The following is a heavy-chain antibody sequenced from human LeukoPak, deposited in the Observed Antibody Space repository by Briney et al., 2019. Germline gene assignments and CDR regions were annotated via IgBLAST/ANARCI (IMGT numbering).Heavy chain of an antibody. Sequence: SETLSLTCAVYGGSFSGYYWSWIRQPPGKGLEWIGEINHSGSTNYNPSLKSRVTISVDTPKNQFSLKLSSVTAADTAVYYCARRYYYYMDVWGKGTTVTISS. CDR1: GGSFSGYY. CDR3: ARRYYYYMDV. CDR2: INHSGST. J-gene: IGHJ6*03. V-gene: IGHV4-34*01.